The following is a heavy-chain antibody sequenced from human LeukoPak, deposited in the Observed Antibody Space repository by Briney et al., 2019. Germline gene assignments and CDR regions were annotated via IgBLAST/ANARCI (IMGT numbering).Heavy chain of an antibody. CDR2: MNPNSGNT. CDR1: RYTFTSYY. V-gene: IGHV1-8*02. Sequence: ASVKVSCKASRYTFTSYYMHWVRQAPGQGLEWMGWMNPNSGNTGYAQKFQGRVTMTRNTSISTAYMELSSLRSEDTAVYYCARGLRFLEWLESPYYYYYGMDDWGQGTTVTVSS. J-gene: IGHJ6*02. D-gene: IGHD3-3*01. CDR3: ARGLRFLEWLESPYYYYYGMDD.